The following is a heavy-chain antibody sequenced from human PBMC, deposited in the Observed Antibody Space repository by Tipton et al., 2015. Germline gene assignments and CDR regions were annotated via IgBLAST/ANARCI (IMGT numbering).Heavy chain of an antibody. CDR1: GFTFSSYG. CDR3: AKGRGYVDTTMVYFDY. V-gene: IGHV3-30*18. J-gene: IGHJ4*02. Sequence: QLVQSGGGVVQPGTSLRLSCAASGFTFSSYGMHWVRQAPGKGLEWVAVISYSGSNKYYADFVEGRFTISRDNPKNTLYLQVNSLRPDDTAVYYCAKGRGYVDTTMVYFDYWGQGTLVTVSS. CDR2: ISYSGSNK. D-gene: IGHD5-18*01.